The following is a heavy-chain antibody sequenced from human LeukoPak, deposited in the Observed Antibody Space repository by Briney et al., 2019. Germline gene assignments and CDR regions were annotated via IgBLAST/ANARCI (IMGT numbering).Heavy chain of an antibody. CDR3: ARVREYTDYLHNWFYL. J-gene: IGHJ5*02. CDR2: ISASSRYI. D-gene: IGHD4-11*01. Sequence: PGGSLRLSCAASGFNFNAYRMNWVRETPGKGLECVSSISASSRYIYYADSVKGRFTISRYNATSSLFLQMNSLTPEDTAVYYCARVREYTDYLHNWFYLSGHETLVTVSS. V-gene: IGHV3-21*01. CDR1: GFNFNAYR.